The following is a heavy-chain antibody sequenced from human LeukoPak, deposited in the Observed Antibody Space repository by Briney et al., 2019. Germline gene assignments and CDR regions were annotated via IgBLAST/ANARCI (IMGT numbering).Heavy chain of an antibody. Sequence: GESLKISCKVSGYSFPNYWIGWVRQMPGKGLEWMGIIYPGDSDTRYGPSFQGQVTISADKSISTAYLQWSSLKASDTAMYYCARHGGGGSGGNSGFDYWGQGTLVTVSS. CDR1: GYSFPNYW. CDR3: ARHGGGGSGGNSGFDY. CDR2: IYPGDSDT. V-gene: IGHV5-51*01. D-gene: IGHD4-23*01. J-gene: IGHJ4*02.